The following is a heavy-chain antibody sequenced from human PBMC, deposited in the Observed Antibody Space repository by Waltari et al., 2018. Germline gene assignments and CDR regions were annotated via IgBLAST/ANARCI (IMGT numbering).Heavy chain of an antibody. CDR2: ISYSGAT. V-gene: IGHV4-39*01. Sequence: GWIRQPPGKGLEWTATISYSGATYNNPSLKSRVTISGDTSKNQFSLKLSYVTAADTGVYYCATYVGASIGTAAFDVWGQGTMVTVSS. D-gene: IGHD3-16*01. J-gene: IGHJ3*01. CDR3: ATYVGASIGTAAFDV.